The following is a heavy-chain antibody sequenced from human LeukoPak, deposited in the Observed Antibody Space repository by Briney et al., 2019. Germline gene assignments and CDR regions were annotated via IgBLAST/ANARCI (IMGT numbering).Heavy chain of an antibody. CDR2: IYYSGST. CDR3: ARQGVSDVEGIDY. Sequence: PSETLSLTCTVSGGSISSSSYYWGWIRQPPGKGLEWLGSIYYSGSTYYNPSLKSRVTISVDTSKNQFSLKLSSVTAADTAVYYCARQGVSDVEGIDYWGQGTLVTVSS. J-gene: IGHJ4*02. CDR1: GGSISSSSYY. D-gene: IGHD3-16*01. V-gene: IGHV4-39*01.